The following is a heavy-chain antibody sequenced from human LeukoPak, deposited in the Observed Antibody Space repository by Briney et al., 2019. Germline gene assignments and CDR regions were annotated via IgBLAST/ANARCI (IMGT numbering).Heavy chain of an antibody. V-gene: IGHV3-74*01. CDR2: INSDGSIT. CDR3: TRADEYGGNTL. D-gene: IGHD4-23*01. CDR1: GFTFSDSW. Sequence: GGSLRLSCAVSGFTFSDSWMHWVRQAPGKGLVWVSRINSDGSITAYADSVKGRFTISRDNAKNTLYLQMNSLRAEDTAVYYCTRADEYGGNTLWGQGTLVTVSS. J-gene: IGHJ4*02.